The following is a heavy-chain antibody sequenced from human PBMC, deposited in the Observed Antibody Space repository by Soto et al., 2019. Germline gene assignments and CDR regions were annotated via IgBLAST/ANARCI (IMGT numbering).Heavy chain of an antibody. J-gene: IGHJ6*02. D-gene: IGHD6-13*01. Sequence: GESLQISCKGSGNSFTSYWIGWVRQMPGKGLEWMGIIYPGDSDTRYSPSFQGQVTISADKSISTAYLQWSSLKASDTAMYYCARTSAAGKYYYGMDVWGQGTTVTVSS. V-gene: IGHV5-51*01. CDR2: IYPGDSDT. CDR3: ARTSAAGKYYYGMDV. CDR1: GNSFTSYW.